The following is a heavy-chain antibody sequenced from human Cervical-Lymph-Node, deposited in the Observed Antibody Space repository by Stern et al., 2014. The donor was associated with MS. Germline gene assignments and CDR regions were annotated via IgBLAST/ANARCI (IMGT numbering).Heavy chain of an antibody. CDR1: GYTFTRYY. V-gene: IGHV1-46*01. J-gene: IGHJ4*02. Sequence: VQLEESGAEVKKPGASVKVSCKTSGYTFTRYYMHWVRQAPGQGLEWMGIINPSGGSASYAQKFQGRVTMTRDTSTSTLYMELTSLTSDDTAVYYCAGGNPFDYWGQGTLVTVSS. D-gene: IGHD6-25*01. CDR2: INPSGGSA. CDR3: AGGNPFDY.